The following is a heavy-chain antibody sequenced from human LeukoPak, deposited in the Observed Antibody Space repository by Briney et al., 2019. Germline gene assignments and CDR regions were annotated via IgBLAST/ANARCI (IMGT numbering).Heavy chain of an antibody. D-gene: IGHD6-6*01. CDR1: GGSISSSSYY. V-gene: IGHV4-39*07. J-gene: IGHJ6*03. Sequence: SETPSLTCTVSGGSISSSSYYWGWIRQPPGKGLEWIGSIYYSGSTYYNPSLKSRVTISVDTSKNQFSLKLSSVTAADTAVYYCAREEYSSSSYYYYYYMDVWGKGTTVTVSS. CDR2: IYYSGST. CDR3: AREEYSSSSYYYYYYMDV.